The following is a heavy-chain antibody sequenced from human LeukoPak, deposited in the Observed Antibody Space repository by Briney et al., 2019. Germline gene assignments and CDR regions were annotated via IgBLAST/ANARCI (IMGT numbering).Heavy chain of an antibody. CDR1: GGSISSYY. CDR3: ARGYYYGSGSYGEGAFDI. CDR2: VYYSGNT. D-gene: IGHD3-10*01. Sequence: SETLSLTCTVSGGSISSYYWSWIRQPPGKGLEWIGYVYYSGNTNYNPSLKSRVTMSLDTSKNQFSLKLSSVTAADTAVYHCARGYYYGSGSYGEGAFDIWGQGTMVTVSS. V-gene: IGHV4-59*08. J-gene: IGHJ3*02.